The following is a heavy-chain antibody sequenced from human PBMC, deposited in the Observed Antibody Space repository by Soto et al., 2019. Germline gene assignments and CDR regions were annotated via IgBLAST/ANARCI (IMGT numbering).Heavy chain of an antibody. D-gene: IGHD6-13*01. Sequence: QVPLVESGGGVVQPGRSLRLSCAASGFTFSSYGMHWVRQAPGKGLEWVAVISYDGSNKYYADSVKGRFTISRDNSKNTLYLQMNSLRAEDTAVYYCAKDLGVGSSWGSISDYWGQGTLVTVSS. CDR3: AKDLGVGSSWGSISDY. CDR1: GFTFSSYG. V-gene: IGHV3-30*18. J-gene: IGHJ4*02. CDR2: ISYDGSNK.